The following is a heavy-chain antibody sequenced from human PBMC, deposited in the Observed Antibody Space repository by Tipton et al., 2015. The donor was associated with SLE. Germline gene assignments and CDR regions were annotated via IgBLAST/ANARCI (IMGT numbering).Heavy chain of an antibody. CDR3: ATDSSHIVVELLDY. D-gene: IGHD2-21*01. CDR2: ISGSGGST. J-gene: IGHJ4*02. V-gene: IGHV3-23*01. Sequence: SLRLSCAASGFTFATSAMSWVRQAPGKGLEWVSSISGSGGSTYYADSVKGRFTISRDNSKNTLYLQMNSLRAEDTAVYYCATDSSHIVVELLDYWGQGTLVTVSS. CDR1: GFTFATSA.